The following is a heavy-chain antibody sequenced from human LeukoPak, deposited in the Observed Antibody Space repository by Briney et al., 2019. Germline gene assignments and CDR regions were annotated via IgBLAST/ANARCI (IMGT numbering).Heavy chain of an antibody. CDR3: ATRYCSSTSCYLDWFDP. CDR1: GGSFSGYY. Sequence: SETLSLTCAVYGGSFSGYYWSWIRQPPGKGLEWIGEINHSGSTNYNPSLKSRVTISVDTSKNQFSLKLSSVTAADTAVYYCATRYCSSTSCYLDWFDPWGQGTLVTVSS. D-gene: IGHD2-2*01. V-gene: IGHV4-34*01. CDR2: INHSGST. J-gene: IGHJ5*02.